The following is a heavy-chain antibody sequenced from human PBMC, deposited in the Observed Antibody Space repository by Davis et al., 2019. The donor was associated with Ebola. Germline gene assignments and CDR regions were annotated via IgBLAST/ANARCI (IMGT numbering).Heavy chain of an antibody. D-gene: IGHD1-26*01. CDR2: IYYSGST. CDR1: GGSISSGDYY. CDR3: ARTPQYTSYGSYFDH. J-gene: IGHJ4*02. Sequence: SETLSLTCTVSGGSISSGDYYWSWIRQHPGKGLEWIGYIYYSGSTYYNPSLKSRVTISVDTSKNQFSLKLSSVTAADTAMYYCARTPQYTSYGSYFDHWGQGALVTVSS. V-gene: IGHV4-31*03.